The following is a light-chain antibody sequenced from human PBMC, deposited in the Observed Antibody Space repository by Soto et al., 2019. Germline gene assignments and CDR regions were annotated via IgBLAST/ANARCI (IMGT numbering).Light chain of an antibody. CDR3: QQRGSWPPSIT. CDR2: GAS. CDR1: QSVTNSQ. Sequence: EIVLTQSPGTLSLSPGERATLSCRASQSVTNSQLAWYQQKPGQAPRLLIYGASTRATGIPARFSGSGSETEFTLTISSLQAEDFAVYYCQQRGSWPPSITFGQGTRLEI. V-gene: IGKV3-20*01. J-gene: IGKJ5*01.